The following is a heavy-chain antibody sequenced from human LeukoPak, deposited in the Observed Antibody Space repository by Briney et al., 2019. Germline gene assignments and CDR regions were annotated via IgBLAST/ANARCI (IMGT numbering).Heavy chain of an antibody. CDR2: RNPNSGNT. CDR3: ARGGGSSRRGWFDP. D-gene: IGHD2-15*01. Sequence: GASVKVSCKASGYTFTSYDINWVRQATGQGFGWMGWRNPNSGNTGYARKFQGRVTITRNTSISTAYMELSSLRSEDTAVYYCARGGGSSRRGWFDPWGQGTLVTVSS. CDR1: GYTFTSYD. J-gene: IGHJ5*02. V-gene: IGHV1-8*03.